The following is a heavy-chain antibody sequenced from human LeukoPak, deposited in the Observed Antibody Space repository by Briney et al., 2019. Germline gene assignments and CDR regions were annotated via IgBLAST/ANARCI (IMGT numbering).Heavy chain of an antibody. CDR3: ARHGNGAFDI. Sequence: SETLSPTCTVSGGSISSYYWSWIRQPPGKGLEWIGFIYYSGSTNYSPSHKSRVTISVDTSKNQFSLKLTSVTAADTAVYYCARHGNGAFDIWGQGTMVTVSS. V-gene: IGHV4-59*08. J-gene: IGHJ3*02. D-gene: IGHD1-1*01. CDR1: GGSISSYY. CDR2: IYYSGST.